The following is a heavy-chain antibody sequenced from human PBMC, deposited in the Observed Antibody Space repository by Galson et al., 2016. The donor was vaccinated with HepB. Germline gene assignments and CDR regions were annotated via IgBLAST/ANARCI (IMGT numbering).Heavy chain of an antibody. D-gene: IGHD3-16*01. CDR3: ARALSVGVLVGYSYYVLDV. CDR1: GYTFTNYA. J-gene: IGHJ6*02. V-gene: IGHV1-18*01. Sequence: SVKVSCKASGYTFTNYAISWVRQAPGQGLEWMGWISAYNGNTKYAQNLQGRITMTTDTSTSPAYMDLRSLKSDVTAVYYCARALSVGVLVGYSYYVLDVWGQGTTVTVSS. CDR2: ISAYNGNT.